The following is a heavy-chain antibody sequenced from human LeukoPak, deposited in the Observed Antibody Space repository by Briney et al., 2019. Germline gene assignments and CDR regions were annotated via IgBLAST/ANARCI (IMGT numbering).Heavy chain of an antibody. Sequence: SQTLSLTCTVSGGSISSYYWSWIRQPPGKGLEWIGYIYYSGSTNYNPSLKSRVTISIDTSKNQFSLKLSSVTAADTAMYYCARTRYNWNYDDYWGQGTLVTVSS. CDR1: GGSISSYY. CDR2: IYYSGST. V-gene: IGHV4-59*01. J-gene: IGHJ4*02. D-gene: IGHD1-20*01. CDR3: ARTRYNWNYDDY.